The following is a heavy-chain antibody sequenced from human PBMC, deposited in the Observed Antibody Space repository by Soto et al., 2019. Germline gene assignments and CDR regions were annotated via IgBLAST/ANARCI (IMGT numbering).Heavy chain of an antibody. CDR3: AREGGDIVVVPAALVHYYRMDV. CDR2: ISAYNGNT. J-gene: IGHJ6*02. D-gene: IGHD2-2*01. V-gene: IGHV1-18*04. CDR1: GYTFTSYG. Sequence: ASVKVSCKASGYTFTSYGISWVRQAPGQGLEWMGWISAYNGNTNYAQKLQGRVTMTTDTSTSTAYMELRSLRSDDTAVYYCAREGGDIVVVPAALVHYYRMDVWGQGTTVTVSS.